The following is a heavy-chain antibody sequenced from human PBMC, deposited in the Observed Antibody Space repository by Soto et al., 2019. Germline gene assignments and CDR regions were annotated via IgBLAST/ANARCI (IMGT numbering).Heavy chain of an antibody. CDR2: ISYDGSNT. V-gene: IGHV3-30*18. D-gene: IGHD1-26*01. CDR1: GFTFSSYG. Sequence: QVQLVESGGGVVQPGRSLRLSCVASGFTFSSYGMHWVRQAPGKGLEWVAIISYDGSNTYYADSVKGRFTISRDNSKNTLYLQMNSLRAEDTSVYYCAKEGGLSGSYYNSSSYYFDYWGQRTLVTVSS. CDR3: AKEGGLSGSYYNSSSYYFDY. J-gene: IGHJ4*02.